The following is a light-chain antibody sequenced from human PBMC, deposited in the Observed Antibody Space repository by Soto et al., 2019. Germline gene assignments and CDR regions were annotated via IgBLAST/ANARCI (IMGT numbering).Light chain of an antibody. CDR3: QQTYSSSWT. CDR2: GTS. J-gene: IGKJ1*01. CDR1: QTISKS. V-gene: IGKV1-39*01. Sequence: IQLTQSPSSLSASVGDRVTITCRASQTISKSLNWYQQKPGKAPNLLIYGTSGLQSGVPSRFSGSGSGTGFTLTISSLQREDFATYYCQQTYSSSWTFGQGTKVDNK.